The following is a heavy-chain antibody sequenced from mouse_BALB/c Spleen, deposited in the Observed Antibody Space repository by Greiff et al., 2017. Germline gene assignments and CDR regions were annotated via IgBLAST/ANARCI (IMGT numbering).Heavy chain of an antibody. V-gene: IGHV5-6-4*01. Sequence: EVKLMESGGGLVKPGGSLKLSCAASGFTFSSYTMSWVRQTPEKRLEWVATISSGGSYTYYPDSVKGRFTISRDNAKNTLYLQMSSLKSEDTAMYYCTPSWYGNYDFDYWGQGTTLTVSS. CDR1: GFTFSSYT. J-gene: IGHJ2*01. CDR3: TPSWYGNYDFDY. D-gene: IGHD2-10*02. CDR2: ISSGGSYT.